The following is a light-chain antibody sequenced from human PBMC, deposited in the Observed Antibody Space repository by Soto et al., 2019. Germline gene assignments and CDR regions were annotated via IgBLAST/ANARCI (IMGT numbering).Light chain of an antibody. CDR1: QSVNSN. CDR3: QQHGQWPIT. J-gene: IGKJ5*01. V-gene: IGKV3D-15*01. CDR2: GIS. Sequence: IVMPQSPATLSVSPGERATLSCRASQSVNSNYLAWYQQKPGQAPRLLIYGISKRATDIPDRFSGSGSGTEFTLTISSLQPEDFATYYCQQHGQWPITFGQGTRLEI.